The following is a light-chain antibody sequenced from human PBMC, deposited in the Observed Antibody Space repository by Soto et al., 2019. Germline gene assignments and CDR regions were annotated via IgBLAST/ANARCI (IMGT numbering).Light chain of an antibody. J-gene: IGKJ1*01. CDR1: QSLGDN. Sequence: EIVMTQSPATLAVSPGDTATLSCRASQSLGDNLAWYQQKPGQAPRLLIFRASSRAKGVPARFSASGSGTEFTLTISGLQPDVFATYYCQQYINYWMFGQGTKVDIK. CDR3: QQYINYWM. CDR2: RAS. V-gene: IGKV3-15*01.